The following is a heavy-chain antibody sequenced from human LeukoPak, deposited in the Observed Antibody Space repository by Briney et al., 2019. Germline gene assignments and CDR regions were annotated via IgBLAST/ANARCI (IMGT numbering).Heavy chain of an antibody. CDR2: MNPNSGNT. J-gene: IGHJ6*02. Sequence: ASVKVSCKASGYTFTSYDINWVRQATGQGLEWMGWMNPNSGNTGYAQKFRGRVTMTRNTSISTAYMELSSLRSEDTAVYYCARGLSSSWYALQYYYYYGMDVWGQGTTVTVSS. CDR1: GYTFTSYD. D-gene: IGHD6-13*01. CDR3: ARGLSSSWYALQYYYYYGMDV. V-gene: IGHV1-8*01.